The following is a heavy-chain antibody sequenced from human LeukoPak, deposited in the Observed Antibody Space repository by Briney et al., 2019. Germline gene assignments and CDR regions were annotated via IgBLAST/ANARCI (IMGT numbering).Heavy chain of an antibody. V-gene: IGHV3-21*01. CDR1: GFTFNNYG. J-gene: IGHJ4*02. CDR2: ISSSSSYI. CDR3: ARGGRDVIAAAGTIGY. Sequence: GGSLRLSCAASGFTFNNYGMNWVRQAPGKGLEWVSSISSSSSYIYYADSVKGRFTISRDNAKNSLYLQMNSLRAEDTAVYYCARGGRDVIAAAGTIGYWGQGTLVTVSS. D-gene: IGHD6-13*01.